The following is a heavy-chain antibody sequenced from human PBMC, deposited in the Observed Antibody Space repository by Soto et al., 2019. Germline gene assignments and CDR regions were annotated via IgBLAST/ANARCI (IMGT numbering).Heavy chain of an antibody. D-gene: IGHD2-15*01. Sequence: PGGSLRLSCAASGFTFSSYGMHWVRQAPGKGLEWVAVIWYDGSNKYYADSVKGRFTISRDNSKNTLYLQMNSLRAEDTAVYYFAREKYCSGGSCYYDAFDIWGQGTMVTVSS. J-gene: IGHJ3*02. CDR2: IWYDGSNK. V-gene: IGHV3-33*01. CDR1: GFTFSSYG. CDR3: AREKYCSGGSCYYDAFDI.